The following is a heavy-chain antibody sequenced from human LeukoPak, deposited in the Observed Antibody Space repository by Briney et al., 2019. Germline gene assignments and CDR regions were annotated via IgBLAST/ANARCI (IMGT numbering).Heavy chain of an antibody. Sequence: GGSLRLSCAASGLTLGSYEMNWVRQAPGKGLEWRSYISSRGSTLYYADSVKGRFSISRDNAKNSLFLQMNSLRVEDTAVYCCAREGAGQPLEPFFENWGQGTLVTVSS. CDR3: AREGAGQPLEPFFEN. D-gene: IGHD1-1*01. CDR1: GLTLGSYE. J-gene: IGHJ4*02. CDR2: ISSRGSTL. V-gene: IGHV3-48*03.